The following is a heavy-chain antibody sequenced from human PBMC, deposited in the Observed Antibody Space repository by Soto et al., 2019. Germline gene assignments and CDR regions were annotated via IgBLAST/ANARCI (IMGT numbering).Heavy chain of an antibody. D-gene: IGHD5-12*01. CDR2: IYPGDSNT. CDR3: ARRGDGYNLYFDY. Sequence: GESLKISCKGSGYSFTSYWIAWVRQMPGKGLEWMGIIYPGDSNTKYSPSFQGHVTISADKSISTAYLQWSSLKASDTAMYYCARRGDGYNLYFDYWGQGTLVTVS. V-gene: IGHV5-51*01. CDR1: GYSFTSYW. J-gene: IGHJ4*02.